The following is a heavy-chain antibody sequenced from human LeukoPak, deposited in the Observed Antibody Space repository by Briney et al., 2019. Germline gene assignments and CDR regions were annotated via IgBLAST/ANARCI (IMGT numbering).Heavy chain of an antibody. D-gene: IGHD2-2*01. CDR1: GYTFTSYY. CDR3: AREWWDLVVVPAAIRSTSRWFDP. Sequence: GASVKVSCKASGYTFTSYYMHWVRQAPGQGLEWMGIINPSGGSTSYAQKFQGRVTMTRDTSTSTVYMELSSLRSEDTAVYYCAREWWDLVVVPAAIRSTSRWFDPWGQGTLVTVSS. CDR2: INPSGGST. V-gene: IGHV1-46*01. J-gene: IGHJ5*02.